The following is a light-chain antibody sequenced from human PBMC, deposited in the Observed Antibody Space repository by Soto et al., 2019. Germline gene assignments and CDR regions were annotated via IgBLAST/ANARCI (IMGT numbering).Light chain of an antibody. Sequence: QSALTQPPSVSGSPGQSVTISCTGTSSDVGSYNRVSWYQQPPGTAPKLMIYEVSNRPSGVPDRFSGSKSGNTASLTISGLQAEDEADYYCSSYTSSSPYVFGTGTTVTVL. V-gene: IGLV2-18*02. J-gene: IGLJ1*01. CDR1: SSDVGSYNR. CDR3: SSYTSSSPYV. CDR2: EVS.